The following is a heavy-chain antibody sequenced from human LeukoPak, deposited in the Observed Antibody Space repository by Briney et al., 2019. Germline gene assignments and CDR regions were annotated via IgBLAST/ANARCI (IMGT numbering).Heavy chain of an antibody. Sequence: SVTVSCKASVYTFTNCYMHWVRQAPAQGLEWVGIINPSGGSTTYDQKFQGRVTMTRDTSTSTVYMELSSLRSEDTAVYYCARRGSYDFWSGYYLDYWGQGTLVTVSS. D-gene: IGHD3-3*01. CDR3: ARRGSYDFWSGYYLDY. CDR1: VYTFTNCY. J-gene: IGHJ4*02. CDR2: INPSGGST. V-gene: IGHV1-46*01.